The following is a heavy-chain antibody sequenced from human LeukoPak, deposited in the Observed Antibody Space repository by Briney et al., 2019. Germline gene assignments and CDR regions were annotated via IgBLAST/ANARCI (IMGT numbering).Heavy chain of an antibody. D-gene: IGHD3-22*01. J-gene: IGHJ3*02. V-gene: IGHV3-33*01. Sequence: PGGSLRLSCAASGFTFSSYGMHWVRQAPGKGLEWVAVIWYDGSNKYYADSVKGRFTISRDNSKNTLYLQMNSLRAEDTAVYYCARAHEDYYDSPLDAFDIWGQGTMVTVSS. CDR1: GFTFSSYG. CDR2: IWYDGSNK. CDR3: ARAHEDYYDSPLDAFDI.